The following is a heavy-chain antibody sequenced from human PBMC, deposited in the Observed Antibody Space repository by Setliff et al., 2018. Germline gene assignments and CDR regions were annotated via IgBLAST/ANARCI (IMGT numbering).Heavy chain of an antibody. J-gene: IGHJ5*02. CDR3: GRGFSRIEGWGNWFDP. CDR1: GGSVSNSGFF. V-gene: IGHV4-39*01. D-gene: IGHD2-15*01. CDR2: IYDSGSS. Sequence: SESLSLTCTVSGGSVSNSGFFWGWLRQAPGKGLEWIGNIYDSGSSNYNASLKSRLIITRDTSKNQISLKLTSVTAADTAVYYCGRGFSRIEGWGNWFDPWGQGILVTVSS.